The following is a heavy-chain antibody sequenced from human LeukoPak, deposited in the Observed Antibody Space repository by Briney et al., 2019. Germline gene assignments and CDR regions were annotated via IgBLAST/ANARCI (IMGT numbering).Heavy chain of an antibody. V-gene: IGHV4-59*12. Sequence: SETLSLTCTVSGGSISSYYWSWIRQPPGKGLEWIGYIYYSGSTNYNPSLKSRVTISLDTSKNQFSLRLTSVTAADTAVYYCARVTATVVTTGVDYWGQGTLVIVSS. CDR3: ARVTATVVTTGVDY. CDR2: IYYSGST. D-gene: IGHD4-23*01. J-gene: IGHJ4*02. CDR1: GGSISSYY.